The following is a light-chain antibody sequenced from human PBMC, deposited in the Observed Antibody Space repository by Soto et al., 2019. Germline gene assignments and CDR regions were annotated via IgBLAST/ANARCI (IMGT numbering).Light chain of an antibody. CDR2: VAS. Sequence: DIQMTQSPSSLCASVGDRVTITCQASQDISNYLNWYQQKPGKAPKLLIYVASNLETAVLSRFSGSGREIDFTFTISSLQPEDINTYYCKQYDNLPPYTFGQGTKLEIK. CDR3: KQYDNLPPYT. CDR1: QDISNY. J-gene: IGKJ2*01. V-gene: IGKV1-33*01.